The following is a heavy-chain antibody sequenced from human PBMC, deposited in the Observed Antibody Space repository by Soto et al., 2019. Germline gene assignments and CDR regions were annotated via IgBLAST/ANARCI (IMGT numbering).Heavy chain of an antibody. J-gene: IGHJ5*02. Sequence: QVQLQESGPGLLKPSDTLSLTCTVSGDSFSGYYWRWMRQPAGKGLEWIGRVYTSGNTDYNPSLTSPVTVSVDTSRNQFSLKLRFVTAADTAVYYCAREAAETGGDGYWCDPWGQGTLVTVSS. CDR1: GDSFSGYY. CDR2: VYTSGNT. CDR3: AREAAETGGDGYWCDP. V-gene: IGHV4-4*07. D-gene: IGHD6-13*01.